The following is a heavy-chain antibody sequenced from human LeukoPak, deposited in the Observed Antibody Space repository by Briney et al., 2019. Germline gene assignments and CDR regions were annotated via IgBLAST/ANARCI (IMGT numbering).Heavy chain of an antibody. D-gene: IGHD3-16*02. Sequence: SETLSLTCAVYGGSFSSYYWSWIRQPAGKGLEWIGRIYTSGSTNYNPSLKSRVTMSVDTSKNQFSLKLSSVTAADTAVYYCARSYDYVWGSYRSAFDPWGQGTLVTVSS. CDR3: ARSYDYVWGSYRSAFDP. CDR1: GGSFSSYY. V-gene: IGHV4-59*10. CDR2: IYTSGST. J-gene: IGHJ5*02.